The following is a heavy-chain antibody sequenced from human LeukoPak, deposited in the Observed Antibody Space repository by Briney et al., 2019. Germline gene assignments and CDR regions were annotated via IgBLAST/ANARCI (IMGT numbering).Heavy chain of an antibody. CDR2: IYYSGST. CDR3: ARLWRGSSSCTCCDY. Sequence: SETLSLTCTVSGGSIRGYYWSWTRQPPGKGLEWIGYIYYSGSTNYNPSLKSRVTISVDTSKNQYSLRLSSVTAADTAVYYCARLWRGSSSCTCCDYWGQGALVTVSS. CDR1: GGSIRGYY. J-gene: IGHJ4*02. V-gene: IGHV4-59*08. D-gene: IGHD6-13*01.